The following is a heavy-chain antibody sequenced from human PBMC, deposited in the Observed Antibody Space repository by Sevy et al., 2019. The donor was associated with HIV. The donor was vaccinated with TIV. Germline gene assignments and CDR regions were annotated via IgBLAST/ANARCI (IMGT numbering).Heavy chain of an antibody. CDR2: IYSGGST. V-gene: IGHV3-53*01. J-gene: IGHJ4*02. D-gene: IGHD2-2*02. CDR3: ARARTRYCSRTSCYTVYFDY. CDR1: GFTVSSNY. Sequence: GGSLRLSCAASGFTVSSNYMSWVRQAPGKGLEWVSVIYSGGSTYYADSVKGRFTISRDNSQNTPYLQMNSLRAKDTAVYYCARARTRYCSRTSCYTVYFDYWGQRTLVTVS.